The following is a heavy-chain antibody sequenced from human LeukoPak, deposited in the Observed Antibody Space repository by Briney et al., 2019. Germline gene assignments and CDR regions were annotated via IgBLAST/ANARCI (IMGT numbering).Heavy chain of an antibody. CDR3: AKEILAAGLSYATDY. CDR1: GFTVSSNY. CDR2: IRYDETSK. J-gene: IGHJ4*02. V-gene: IGHV3-30*02. Sequence: QPGGSLRLSCAASGFTVSSNYMSWVRQAPGKGLEWVAYIRYDETSKHYADSVKGRFTTSRDHSKNTLFLLMNSLRPEDTAVYYCAKEILAAGLSYATDYWGQGTLVTVSS. D-gene: IGHD2-2*01.